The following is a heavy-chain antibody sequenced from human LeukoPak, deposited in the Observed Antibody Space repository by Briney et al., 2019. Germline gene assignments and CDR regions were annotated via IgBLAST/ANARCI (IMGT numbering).Heavy chain of an antibody. CDR3: ARVHHFRYCSGGSCYSEDYYYYGMDV. J-gene: IGHJ6*02. CDR1: GFTFSTYW. V-gene: IGHV3-74*01. D-gene: IGHD2-15*01. CDR2: INSDGSTT. Sequence: GGSLRLSCVASGFTFSTYWMHWVRQAPGRGLVWVSRINSDGSTTDYADSVKGRFTISRDNAKNSLYLQMNSLRAEDTAVYYCARVHHFRYCSGGSCYSEDYYYYGMDVWGQGTTVTVSS.